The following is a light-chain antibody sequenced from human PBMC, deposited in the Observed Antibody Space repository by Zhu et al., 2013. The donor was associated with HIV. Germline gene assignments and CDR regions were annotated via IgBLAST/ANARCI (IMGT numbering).Light chain of an antibody. CDR2: DDS. V-gene: IGLV3-21*03. J-gene: IGLJ1*01. CDR1: NIRSKS. CDR3: QVWDTSSDHRYV. Sequence: SYELTQPPSVSVAPGKTARITCGGNNIRSKSVHWYQQKPGQAPVLVVYDDSDRPSGIPERFSGSNSENTATLTISRVEAGDEADYYCQVWDTSSDHRYVFGTGTKVTVL.